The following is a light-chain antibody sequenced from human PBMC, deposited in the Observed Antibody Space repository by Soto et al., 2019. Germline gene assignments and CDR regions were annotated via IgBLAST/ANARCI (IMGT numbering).Light chain of an antibody. J-gene: IGKJ1*01. CDR3: QQYNNWPET. V-gene: IGKV3-15*01. Sequence: EIVMTQSPAILSVSPGERATLSCRASQSVSSNLAWYQQKVGQAPRVLIYDASTRATGIPGRFSGSGSGTEFTLTISSLQSEDFAVYYCQQYNNWPETFGQGTKVDIK. CDR2: DAS. CDR1: QSVSSN.